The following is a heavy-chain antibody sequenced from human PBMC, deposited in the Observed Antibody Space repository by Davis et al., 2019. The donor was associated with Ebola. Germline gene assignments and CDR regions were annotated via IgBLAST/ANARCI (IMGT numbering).Heavy chain of an antibody. CDR3: AKVHPPTTVTTGWFDP. D-gene: IGHD4-17*01. CDR1: GFIFSSYA. CDR2: ISVRSIT. Sequence: GESLKIPCAASGFIFSSYAMSWVRQAPGKGLEWVSSISVRSITYHADSVKGRFTISRDNSKNTLYLQMNSRRAEDTAVYYCAKVHPPTTVTTGWFDPWGQGTLVTVSS. V-gene: IGHV3-23*01. J-gene: IGHJ5*02.